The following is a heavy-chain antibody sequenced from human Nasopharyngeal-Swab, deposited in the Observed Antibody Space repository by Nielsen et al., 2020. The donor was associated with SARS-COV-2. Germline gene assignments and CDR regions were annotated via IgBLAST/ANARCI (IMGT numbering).Heavy chain of an antibody. CDR3: ARGRGGYYNLDY. J-gene: IGHJ4*02. Sequence: GESLKISCAASGFTFGSHDIHWVRQPTGKGLECVSGIDTAGETYYADSVNGRYTISREDVQSFLYLQMNSLRVEDSGVYYCARGRGGYYNLDYWGQGTLVTVSP. CDR1: GFTFGSHD. CDR2: IDTAGET. V-gene: IGHV3-13*01. D-gene: IGHD3-9*01.